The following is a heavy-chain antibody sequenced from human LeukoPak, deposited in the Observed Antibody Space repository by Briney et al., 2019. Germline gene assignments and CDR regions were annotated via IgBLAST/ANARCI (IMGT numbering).Heavy chain of an antibody. D-gene: IGHD6-13*01. V-gene: IGHV3-48*03. J-gene: IGHJ4*02. CDR2: ISSSGTSI. CDR3: ASSSWYGGFDY. Sequence: GGSLRLSCAASGFTFSSYEMKWVRQAPGKGLEWVSYISSSGTSIYYADSVKGRFTISRDNAKNSLYLQMNSLRAEDTAVYYCASSSWYGGFDYWGQGTLVTVSS. CDR1: GFTFSSYE.